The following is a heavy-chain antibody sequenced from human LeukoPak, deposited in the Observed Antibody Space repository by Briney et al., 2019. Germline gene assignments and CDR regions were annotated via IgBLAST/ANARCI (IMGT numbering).Heavy chain of an antibody. CDR2: ISSSSRYI. D-gene: IGHD6-13*01. V-gene: IGHV3-21*01. J-gene: IGHJ3*02. CDR1: GFTFSSYS. Sequence: PGGSLRLSCGASGFTFSSYSMNWVRQAPGKGREWVSAISSSSRYIYYADSVKGRFTISRDNAKNSLYMQMNSLRAEDTVVYYCARGLLSPQHPPYAFDIWGQGTMVTVSS. CDR3: ARGLLSPQHPPYAFDI.